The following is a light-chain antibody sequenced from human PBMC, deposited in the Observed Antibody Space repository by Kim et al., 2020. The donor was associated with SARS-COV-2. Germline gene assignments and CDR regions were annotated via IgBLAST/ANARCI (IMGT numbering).Light chain of an antibody. V-gene: IGKV1-5*01. Sequence: ASVGDRVTVTCRASQSISRWLACYQQKPGKAPNLLIYDASSLESGVPSRFSGSGSGTEFTLTISSLQPDDFATYYCQQFESYPLTFGGGTKVDIK. CDR3: QQFESYPLT. J-gene: IGKJ4*01. CDR2: DAS. CDR1: QSISRW.